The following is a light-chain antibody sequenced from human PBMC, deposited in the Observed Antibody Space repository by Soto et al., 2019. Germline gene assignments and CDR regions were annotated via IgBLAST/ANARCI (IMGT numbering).Light chain of an antibody. J-gene: IGKJ5*01. V-gene: IGKV1-39*01. Sequence: DIQMTQSPSSLSASVGDRVTITCRASQTISIYLNWYQQKPGKAPKLLIFPASNLQTEVPSRFTGSGSGTDFALTISSLQPEDFAAYYCQQSYSTPITFGQGTRLEIK. CDR1: QTISIY. CDR2: PAS. CDR3: QQSYSTPIT.